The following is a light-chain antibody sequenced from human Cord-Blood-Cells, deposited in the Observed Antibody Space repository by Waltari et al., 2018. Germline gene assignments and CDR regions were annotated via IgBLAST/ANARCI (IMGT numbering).Light chain of an antibody. CDR2: DAS. Sequence: DIQMTQSPSSLSASVGDRVTITCQASQDISNYLNWYQQKPGKAPKPLIYDASNLETGVPSRFSGSGSGTDFTFTISSLQPEYIATYYCQQYDNLPLTFGGGTKVEIK. CDR1: QDISNY. CDR3: QQYDNLPLT. J-gene: IGKJ4*01. V-gene: IGKV1-33*01.